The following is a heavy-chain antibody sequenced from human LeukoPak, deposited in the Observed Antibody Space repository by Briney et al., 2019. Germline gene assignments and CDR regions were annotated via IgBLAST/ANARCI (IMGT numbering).Heavy chain of an antibody. CDR1: GCSISSYY. V-gene: IGHV4-4*07. J-gene: IGHJ5*02. Sequence: PAETLSLTCTVSGCSISSYYWSWIRQPAGTALEWIGRIYTSGTITYNPSLKSRVTMSVDTSKNQFSLKLSSVTAADTAVDYCARDSGTTGEVKFDPWGQGTLVTVSS. CDR2: IYTSGTI. D-gene: IGHD3-10*01. CDR3: ARDSGTTGEVKFDP.